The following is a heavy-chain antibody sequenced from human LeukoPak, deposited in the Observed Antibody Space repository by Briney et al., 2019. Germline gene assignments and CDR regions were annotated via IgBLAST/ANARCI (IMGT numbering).Heavy chain of an antibody. J-gene: IGHJ1*01. D-gene: IGHD3-22*01. CDR2: IIPIFGTA. V-gene: IGHV1-69*06. CDR1: GGTFSSYA. CDR3: ARRVTDSSGYYYFTEYFQH. Sequence: ASVKVSCKASGGTFSSYAISWVRQAPGQGLEWMGGIIPIFGTAKYAQKFQGRVTITADKSTSTAYMELSRLRSEDTAMYYCARRVTDSSGYYYFTEYFQHWGQGTLVTVSS.